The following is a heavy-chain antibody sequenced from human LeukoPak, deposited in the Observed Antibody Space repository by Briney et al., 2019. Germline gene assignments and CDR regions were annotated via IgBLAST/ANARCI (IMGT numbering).Heavy chain of an antibody. CDR3: TRVGYYDSSLDY. CDR1: GFTFGDYA. V-gene: IGHV3-49*04. J-gene: IGHJ4*02. D-gene: IGHD3-22*01. CDR2: IRSKAYGGTT. Sequence: GGSLRLSCTASGFTFGDYAMSWVRQAPGKGLEWVGFIRSKAYGGTTEYAASVKGRFTISRDDSKSIAYLQMNSLKTEDTAVYYCTRVGYYDSSLDYWGQVTLVTVSS.